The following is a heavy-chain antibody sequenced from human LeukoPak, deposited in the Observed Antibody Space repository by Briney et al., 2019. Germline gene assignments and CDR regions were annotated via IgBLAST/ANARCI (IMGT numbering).Heavy chain of an antibody. V-gene: IGHV4-34*01. CDR3: ARGRIRGVSYRFDY. Sequence: SETLSLTCAVYGGSFSGYYWSWIRQPPGKGLEWIGEINHSGFTNYNPSLKSRVTISVDTSKNHFSLKLNSVTAADTAVYYCARGRIRGVSYRFDYWGQGTLVTVSS. J-gene: IGHJ4*02. CDR1: GGSFSGYY. CDR2: INHSGFT. D-gene: IGHD1-26*01.